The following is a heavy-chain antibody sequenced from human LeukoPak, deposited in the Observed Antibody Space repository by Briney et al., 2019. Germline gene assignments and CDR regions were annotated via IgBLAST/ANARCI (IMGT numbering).Heavy chain of an antibody. Sequence: AGRSLRLSCVASGFTFSSRGMHWVRQAPGKGLEWVAVIWYDGSHRYYPDSVKGRFTISRDNSKNTLFLQMDSLRVDDTAVYYCVRDNAAADGALDYWGQGSLVTVSS. CDR2: IWYDGSHR. D-gene: IGHD5-24*01. CDR3: VRDNAAADGALDY. V-gene: IGHV3-33*01. CDR1: GFTFSSRG. J-gene: IGHJ4*02.